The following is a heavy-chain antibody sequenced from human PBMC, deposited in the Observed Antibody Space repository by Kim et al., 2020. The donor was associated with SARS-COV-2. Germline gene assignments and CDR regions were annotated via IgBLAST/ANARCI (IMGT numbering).Heavy chain of an antibody. V-gene: IGHV1-3*01. J-gene: IGHJ4*02. CDR3: GSTWRRPGQFDC. Sequence: KYSQKFQGRVTITRDTSARTAYMELSSLRSEDTAVYYCGSTWRRPGQFDCWGQGTLVTVSS.